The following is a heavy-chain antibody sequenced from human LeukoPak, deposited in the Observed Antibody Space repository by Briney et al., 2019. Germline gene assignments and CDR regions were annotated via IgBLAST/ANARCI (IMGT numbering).Heavy chain of an antibody. D-gene: IGHD3-10*01. CDR3: ARHEGGSGSYLGWFDP. CDR1: GGSISSSSYY. V-gene: IGHV4-39*01. Sequence: SETLSLTCTVSGGSISSSSYYWGWIRQPPGKGLEWIGSIYYSGRTYYNPSLKSRVTISVDTSKNQFSLKLSSVTAADTAVYYCARHEGGSGSYLGWFDPWGQGTLVTVSS. CDR2: IYYSGRT. J-gene: IGHJ5*02.